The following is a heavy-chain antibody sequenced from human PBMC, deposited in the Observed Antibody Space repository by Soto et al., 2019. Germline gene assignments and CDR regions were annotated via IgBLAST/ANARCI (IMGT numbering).Heavy chain of an antibody. V-gene: IGHV1-2*02. D-gene: IGHD5-12*01. CDR1: GYTFTGYY. J-gene: IGHJ3*02. Sequence: GSLKVSCKASGYTFTGYYMHWVRQAPGQGLEWMGWINPNSGGTNYAQKFQGRVTMTRDTSISTAYMELSRLRSDDTAVYYCARDHQLSVGGYDTYDAFEIWCQGTRVTVSS. CDR3: ARDHQLSVGGYDTYDAFEI. CDR2: INPNSGGT.